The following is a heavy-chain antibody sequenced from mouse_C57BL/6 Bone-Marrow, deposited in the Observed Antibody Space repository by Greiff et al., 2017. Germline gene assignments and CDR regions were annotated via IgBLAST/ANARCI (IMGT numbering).Heavy chain of an antibody. Sequence: VQLQQSGAELVRPGTSVKVSCKASGYAFTNYLIEWVKQRPGQGLEWIGVINPGSGGTNYNEKFKGKATLTADKSSSTAYMQLSSLTSEDSAVYFCARFYYYGSSYGGDYFDYWGQGTTLTVSS. D-gene: IGHD1-1*01. CDR1: GYAFTNYL. CDR2: INPGSGGT. CDR3: ARFYYYGSSYGGDYFDY. V-gene: IGHV1-54*01. J-gene: IGHJ2*01.